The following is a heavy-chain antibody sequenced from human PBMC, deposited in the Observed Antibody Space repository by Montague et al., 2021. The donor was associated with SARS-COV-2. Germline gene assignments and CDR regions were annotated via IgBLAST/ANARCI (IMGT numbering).Heavy chain of an antibody. D-gene: IGHD3-10*01. CDR2: IGKAGDT. J-gene: IGHJ6*02. CDR3: RRGVRYLGSGGWSFYYYGVDV. V-gene: IGHV3-13*01. CDR1: GFTFSQYD. Sequence: SLRLSCAASGFTFSQYDMHWVRQVTGKGLEWVSGIGKAGDTHYPGTVKGRFTISREDAKNSLYLQMNSLRAGDTAVYYCRRGVRYLGSGGWSFYYYGVDVWGQGTTVTVSS.